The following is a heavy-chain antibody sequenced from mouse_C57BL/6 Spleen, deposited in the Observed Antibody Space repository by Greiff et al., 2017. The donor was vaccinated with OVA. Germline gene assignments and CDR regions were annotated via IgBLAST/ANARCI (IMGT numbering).Heavy chain of an antibody. CDR1: GYTFTSYW. CDR3: ARGYYGSRDYFDY. V-gene: IGHV1-69*01. J-gene: IGHJ2*01. CDR2: IDPSDSYT. Sequence: QVQLKQPGAELVMPGASVKLSCKASGYTFTSYWMHWVKQRPGQGLEWIGEIDPSDSYTNYNQKFKGKSTLTVDKSSSTAYMQLSSLTSEDSAVYYCARGYYGSRDYFDYWGQGTTLTVSS. D-gene: IGHD1-1*01.